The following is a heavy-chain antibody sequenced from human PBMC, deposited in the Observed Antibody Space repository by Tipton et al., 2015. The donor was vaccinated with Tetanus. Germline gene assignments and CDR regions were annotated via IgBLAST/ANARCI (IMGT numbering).Heavy chain of an antibody. J-gene: IGHJ4*02. CDR3: ARGGSLDWLSPVDS. CDR2: VWHDGSKQ. V-gene: IGHV3-33*01. D-gene: IGHD3-3*01. CDR1: GFTFNGYG. Sequence: SLRLSCAASGFTFNGYGMHWVRQAPGKGLEWLALVWHDGSKQYYADFVKGRFTITRDNSKNTVDLQMNNLRDEDTAVYYCARGGSLDWLSPVDSWGQRTLVAVSS.